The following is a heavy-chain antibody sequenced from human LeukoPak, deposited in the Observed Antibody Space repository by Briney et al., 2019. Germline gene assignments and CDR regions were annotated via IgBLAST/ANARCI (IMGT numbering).Heavy chain of an antibody. CDR1: GFTFSSYW. CDR2: IKQDGSEK. J-gene: IGHJ4*02. D-gene: IGHD2-15*01. Sequence: GGSLRLSCAASGFTFSSYWMSWVRQAPGKGLEWVANIKQDGSEKYYVDSVKGRFTISRDNAKNSLYLQMNSLRAEDTAVYYCATPPRYCSGGSCYSRLDYWGQGTLVTVSS. CDR3: ATPPRYCSGGSCYSRLDY. V-gene: IGHV3-7*01.